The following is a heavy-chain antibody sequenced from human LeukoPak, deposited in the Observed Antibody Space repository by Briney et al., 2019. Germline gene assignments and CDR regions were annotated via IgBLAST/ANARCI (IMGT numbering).Heavy chain of an antibody. D-gene: IGHD3-3*01. V-gene: IGHV4-39*07. CDR2: IYYSGST. CDR1: GGSISSSSYY. J-gene: IGHJ6*03. CDR3: ATDNYDFWSGYYPHYYYYYMDV. Sequence: MASETLSLTCTVSGGSISSSSYYWGWIRQPPVKGLEWIGSIYYSGSTYYNPSLKSRVTISVDTSKNQFSLKLSSVTAADTAVYYCATDNYDFWSGYYPHYYYYYMDVWGKGTTVTVSS.